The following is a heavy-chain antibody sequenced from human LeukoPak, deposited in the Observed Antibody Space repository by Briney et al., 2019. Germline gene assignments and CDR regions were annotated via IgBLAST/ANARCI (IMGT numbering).Heavy chain of an antibody. CDR2: ISSSSSTI. Sequence: GGSLRLSCAASGFTFSSYSMNWVRQAPGKGLEWVSYISSSSSTIFYADSVKSRFTISRDNAKNSLYLQMHSLRDEDTAVYYCARALTGYYFDYWGQGTLVTVSS. J-gene: IGHJ4*02. V-gene: IGHV3-48*02. D-gene: IGHD3-10*01. CDR3: ARALTGYYFDY. CDR1: GFTFSSYS.